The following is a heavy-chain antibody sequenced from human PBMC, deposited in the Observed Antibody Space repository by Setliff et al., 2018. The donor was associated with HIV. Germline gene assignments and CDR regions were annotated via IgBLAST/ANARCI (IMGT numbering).Heavy chain of an antibody. V-gene: IGHV7-4-1*02. CDR2: INTNTGNP. CDR1: GYTFTSYA. J-gene: IGHJ5*02. CDR3: ARALPDSCSSTSCYPGPNWFDP. D-gene: IGHD2-2*01. Sequence: GASVKVSCKASGYTFTSYAMNWVRQAPGQGLEWMGWINTNTGNPTYAQGFTGRFVFSLDTSVSTAYLQISSLKAEDTAVYYCARALPDSCSSTSCYPGPNWFDPWGQGTLVTVPQ.